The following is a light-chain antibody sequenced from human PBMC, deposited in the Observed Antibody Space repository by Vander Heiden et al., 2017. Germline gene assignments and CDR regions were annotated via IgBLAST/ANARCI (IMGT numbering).Light chain of an antibody. CDR1: QSISTS. Sequence: DIEMTQSPSSLSASVGDRVTITCRASQSISTSLNWYQQKPGKAPKLLMYLASSLQSGVPSRFSGSGSGTDFTLTISSLRPEDFATYYCQQSYTSPHTFGQGIKLEIK. CDR2: LAS. CDR3: QQSYTSPHT. V-gene: IGKV1-39*01. J-gene: IGKJ2*01.